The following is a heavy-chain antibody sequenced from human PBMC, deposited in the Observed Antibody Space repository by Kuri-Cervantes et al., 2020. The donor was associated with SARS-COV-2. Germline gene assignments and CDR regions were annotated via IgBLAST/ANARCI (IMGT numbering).Heavy chain of an antibody. D-gene: IGHD6-19*01. Sequence: GGSLRLSCAASGFTVSSNYMSWVRQAPGKGLEWVSVIYSGGSSTYYADSVKGRFTISRDNSKNTLYLQMNSLRAEDTAVYYCAKEQGYGYSSGWYREIDYWGQGTLVTVSS. J-gene: IGHJ4*02. CDR1: GFTVSSNY. CDR3: AKEQGYGYSSGWYREIDY. V-gene: IGHV3-23*03. CDR2: IYSGGSST.